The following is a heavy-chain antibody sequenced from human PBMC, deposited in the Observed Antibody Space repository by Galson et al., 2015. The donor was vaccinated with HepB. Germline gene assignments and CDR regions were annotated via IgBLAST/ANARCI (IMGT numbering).Heavy chain of an antibody. Sequence: SLRLSCAASGFTYNNYVMSWVRQAPGKGLDWVSTISGGGDNIYYAGSVRGRFTVSRDNSMETLFLQMNSLRAEDTAIYYCVRGRRRTYYYFDQWGQGTLVTVSS. D-gene: IGHD1-26*01. CDR1: GFTYNNYV. CDR2: ISGGGDNI. J-gene: IGHJ4*02. CDR3: VRGRRRTYYYFDQ. V-gene: IGHV3-23*01.